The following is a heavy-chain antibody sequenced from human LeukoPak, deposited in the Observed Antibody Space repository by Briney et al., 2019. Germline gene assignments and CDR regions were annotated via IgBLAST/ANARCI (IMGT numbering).Heavy chain of an antibody. D-gene: IGHD4-17*01. CDR3: ARVQTTVGNDAFDI. CDR1: GFTFSTYG. J-gene: IGHJ3*02. V-gene: IGHV3-30*19. CDR2: ISYDGSNK. Sequence: GSLRLSCAASGFTFSTYGLHWVRQAPGKGLEWVAVISYDGSNKYYADSVKGRFTISRDNSKNTLYLQMNSLRAEDTAVYYCARVQTTVGNDAFDIWGQGTMVTVSS.